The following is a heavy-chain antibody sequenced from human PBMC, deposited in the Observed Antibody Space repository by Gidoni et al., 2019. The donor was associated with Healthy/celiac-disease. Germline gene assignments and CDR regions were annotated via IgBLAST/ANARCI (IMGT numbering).Heavy chain of an antibody. CDR1: GWTGSIYA. CDR2: ISGSGSST. Sequence: VQLVESGGGLVPTGGARNVPWAAPGWTGSIYAMGWVRQAPGKVLEWVSAISGSGSSTYYASCVIGRFTIFRDNTKNTLYLLMNSLRAEDTAVYYCANESLELFIGGFDPWGQGTLVTVSS. J-gene: IGHJ5*02. V-gene: IGHV3-23*04. CDR3: ANESLELFIGGFDP. D-gene: IGHD1-7*01.